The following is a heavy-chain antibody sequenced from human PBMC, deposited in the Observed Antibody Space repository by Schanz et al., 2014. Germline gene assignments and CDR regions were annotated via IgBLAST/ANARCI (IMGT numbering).Heavy chain of an antibody. V-gene: IGHV3-64*04. CDR3: ARDRRNADLDY. CDR1: GFTFSIYA. CDR2: ISSGGGST. Sequence: VQLVESGGGLVQPGGSLRLSCSASGFTFSIYAMHWVRQAPGKGLEWVSSISSGGGSTYYADSVKGRFTISRDNSKSTLYVEMNSLRAEDTAVYYCARDRRNADLDYWGQGTLVTVSS. J-gene: IGHJ4*02. D-gene: IGHD1-1*01.